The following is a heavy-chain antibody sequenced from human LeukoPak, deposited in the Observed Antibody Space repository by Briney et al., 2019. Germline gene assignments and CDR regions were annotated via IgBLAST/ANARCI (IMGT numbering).Heavy chain of an antibody. CDR2: IRYDGSNK. D-gene: IGHD5-12*01. J-gene: IGHJ4*02. V-gene: IGHV3-30*02. Sequence: GGSLRLSCAASGFTFSSYGMHWVRQAPGKGLEWVAFIRYDGSNKYYADSVKGRFTISRDNSKNTLYLQMNSLRAEDTAVYYCARDRGGLRFFDYWGQGTLVTVSS. CDR1: GFTFSSYG. CDR3: ARDRGGLRFFDY.